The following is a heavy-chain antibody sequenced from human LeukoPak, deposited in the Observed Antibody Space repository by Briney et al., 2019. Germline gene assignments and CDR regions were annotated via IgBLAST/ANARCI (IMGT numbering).Heavy chain of an antibody. D-gene: IGHD3-16*02. CDR1: GFTFSSYG. CDR2: IWYDGSDK. Sequence: GRSLRLSCAASGFTFSSYGMHWVRQAPGKGLEWVAAIWYDGSDKYYADSVKGRFTISRDNSKNTMYLQMNSLRAEDTAVYYCARPYDYIWGSYHDWGQGTLVTVSS. V-gene: IGHV3-33*01. J-gene: IGHJ4*02. CDR3: ARPYDYIWGSYHD.